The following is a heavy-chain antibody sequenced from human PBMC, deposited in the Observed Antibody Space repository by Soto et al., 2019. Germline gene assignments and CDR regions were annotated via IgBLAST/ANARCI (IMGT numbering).Heavy chain of an antibody. D-gene: IGHD1-20*01. V-gene: IGHV1-2*02. CDR3: ARDPPITGSLRGTPLMAV. CDR2: INPNSGGT. Sequence: ASVKVSSKASGYTFTGYYMHWVRQAPGQGLEWMGWINPNSGGTNYAQKFQGRVAMTTDTSTNTAYLELRTLRSDDAAVYYCARDPPITGSLRGTPLMAVWGQGTTVTVS. J-gene: IGHJ6*02. CDR1: GYTFTGYY.